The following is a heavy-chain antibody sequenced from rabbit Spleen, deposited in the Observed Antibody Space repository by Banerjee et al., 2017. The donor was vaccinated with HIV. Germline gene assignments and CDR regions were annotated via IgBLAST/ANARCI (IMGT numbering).Heavy chain of an antibody. CDR2: IGAGSGGIT. J-gene: IGHJ4*01. Sequence: QEQLEESGGDLVKPEGSLTLTCTASGFSFSSTYYMCWVRQAPGKGLEWIACIGAGSGGITYYASWAKGRFTISKTSSTTVALQMTSLTVADTATYFCARAYSGNANYLNAAFYSFKLWGPGTLVTVS. CDR3: ARAYSGNANYLNAAFYSFKL. CDR1: GFSFSSTYY. V-gene: IGHV1S45*01. D-gene: IGHD4-1*01.